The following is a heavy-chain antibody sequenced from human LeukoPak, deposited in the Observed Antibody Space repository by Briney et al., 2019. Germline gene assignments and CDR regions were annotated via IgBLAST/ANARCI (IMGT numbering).Heavy chain of an antibody. CDR3: ARGGAGVTWIQLWFDAFDI. D-gene: IGHD5-18*01. Sequence: ASVKVSCKASGYTFTSYAMNWVRQAPGQGLEWMGWINPNSGGTDYAQKFQGRVTMTRDTSISTAYMGLSRLRSDDTAVYYCARGGAGVTWIQLWFDAFDIWGQGTMVTVSS. J-gene: IGHJ3*02. CDR2: INPNSGGT. V-gene: IGHV1-2*02. CDR1: GYTFTSYA.